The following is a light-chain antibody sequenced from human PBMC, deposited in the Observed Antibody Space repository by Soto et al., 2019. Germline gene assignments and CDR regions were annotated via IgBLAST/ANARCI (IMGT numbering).Light chain of an antibody. CDR2: EVT. V-gene: IGLV2-14*01. Sequence: QSALTQPASVSASPGQPIIISCTGGTSDIGTYDYVSWYRQPPGKAPQLMIYEVTNRPSGVSDRFSGSKSGSTASLTISRLQAEDEAIYYCSSYTRDSALVFGPGTKVTVL. CDR1: TSDIGTYDY. CDR3: SSYTRDSALV. J-gene: IGLJ1*01.